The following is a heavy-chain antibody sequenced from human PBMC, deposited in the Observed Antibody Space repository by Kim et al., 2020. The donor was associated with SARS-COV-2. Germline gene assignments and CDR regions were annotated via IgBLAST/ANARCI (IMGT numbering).Heavy chain of an antibody. J-gene: IGHJ4*02. CDR2: IDPSDSYP. Sequence: GESLKISCKGSGYSFTSYWISWVRQMPGKGLEWMGRIDPSDSYPNYSPSFQGHVTISADKTISTAYLQWSSLKASDTAMYYCARHTMVRGVIITVYWGQGTLVTVSS. V-gene: IGHV5-10-1*01. CDR3: ARHTMVRGVIITVY. CDR1: GYSFTSYW. D-gene: IGHD3-10*01.